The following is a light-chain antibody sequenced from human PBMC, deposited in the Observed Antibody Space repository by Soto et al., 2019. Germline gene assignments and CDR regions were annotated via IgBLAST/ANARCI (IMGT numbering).Light chain of an antibody. V-gene: IGKV1-12*02. Sequence: DIQMTQSPSSVSASVGDRVTITCRASQDIHTWLAWYQQKPGKARKHLIYAASSSQSGVPPRFSSSGSGTDFTLNISSLQREDVATYYCHQANSCPFTFGGGTKVEIK. CDR2: AAS. CDR3: HQANSCPFT. J-gene: IGKJ4*01. CDR1: QDIHTW.